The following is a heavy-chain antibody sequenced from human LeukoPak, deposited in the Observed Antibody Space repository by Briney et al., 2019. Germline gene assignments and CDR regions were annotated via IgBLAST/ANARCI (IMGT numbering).Heavy chain of an antibody. CDR2: IYYSGST. CDR3: ARSHWGPFGSRIANWFGP. CDR1: GDSISSSSYY. J-gene: IGHJ5*02. D-gene: IGHD7-27*01. V-gene: IGHV4-61*05. Sequence: PSETLSLTCTVSGDSISSSSYYWSWIRQPPGKGLEWIGYIYYSGSTNYNPSLKSRVTISVDTSKNQFSLKLSSVTAADTAVYYCARSHWGPFGSRIANWFGPWGQGTLVTVSS.